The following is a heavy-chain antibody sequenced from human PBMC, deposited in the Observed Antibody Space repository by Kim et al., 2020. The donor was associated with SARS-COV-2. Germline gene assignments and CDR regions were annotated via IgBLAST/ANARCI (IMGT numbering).Heavy chain of an antibody. Sequence: TYYTPAVEGRFPISRDDSANTLFLDMTTLKSEDTAVYFCSAGLRKTDTDSWGQGTLVTVSS. V-gene: IGHV3-15*01. J-gene: IGHJ4*02. D-gene: IGHD4-17*01. CDR3: SAGLRKTDTDS. CDR2: T.